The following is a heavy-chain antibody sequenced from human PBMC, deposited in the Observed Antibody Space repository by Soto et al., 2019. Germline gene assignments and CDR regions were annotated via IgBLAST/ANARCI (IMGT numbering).Heavy chain of an antibody. Sequence: QVQLVQSGAEVKKPGASVKVSCKASGYTFTSYDINWVRQATGQGLEWMGWMNPNSGNTGYAQKFQDRVTMTRNTSISTAYMELSSLRSEDTAVYYCARSYYDILTGYYPFDYWGQGTLVTVSS. J-gene: IGHJ4*02. V-gene: IGHV1-8*01. CDR1: GYTFTSYD. D-gene: IGHD3-9*01. CDR2: MNPNSGNT. CDR3: ARSYYDILTGYYPFDY.